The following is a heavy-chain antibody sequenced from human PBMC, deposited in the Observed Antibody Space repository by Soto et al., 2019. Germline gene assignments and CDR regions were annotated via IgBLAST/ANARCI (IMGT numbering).Heavy chain of an antibody. CDR1: GFTFSSYG. J-gene: IGHJ5*02. CDR2: VSGSGGSV. CDR3: AKDQVVRGWFDP. V-gene: IGHV3-23*01. D-gene: IGHD3-10*01. Sequence: EVQLLESGGDLVQPGGSLTLSCAAAGFTFSSYGMSWVRQAPGKGLEWVSAVSGSGGSVYYADSVRGRFTISRDNSKNTLYLQMNSLRAEDTAVYYCAKDQVVRGWFDPWGQGTLVTVSS.